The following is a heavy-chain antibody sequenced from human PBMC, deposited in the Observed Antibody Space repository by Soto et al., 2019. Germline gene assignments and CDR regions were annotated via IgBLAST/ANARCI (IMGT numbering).Heavy chain of an antibody. CDR1: GGSISSSNW. Sequence: SETLSLTCAVSGGSISSSNWWSWVRQPPGKGLEWIGEIYHRGSTNYNPSLKSRVTISVDTSKNQFSLKLSPVTAADTAVYYCARVLFGRGNWFDPWGQGTLVTVSS. V-gene: IGHV4-4*02. CDR2: IYHRGST. CDR3: ARVLFGRGNWFDP. D-gene: IGHD3-3*01. J-gene: IGHJ5*02.